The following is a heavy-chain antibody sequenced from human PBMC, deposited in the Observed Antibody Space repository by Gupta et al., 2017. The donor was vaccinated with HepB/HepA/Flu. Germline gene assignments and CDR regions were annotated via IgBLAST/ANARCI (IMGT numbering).Heavy chain of an antibody. CDR1: GGTFSSYA. CDR3: ARDRSSSGWYVPPSANWFDP. CDR2: IIPIFGTA. V-gene: IGHV1-69*01. Sequence: QVQLVQSGAEVKKPGSSVKVSCKASGGTFSSYAISWVRQAPGQGLEWMGGIIPIFGTANYAQKFQGRVTITADESTSTAYMELSSLRSEDTAVYYCARDRSSSGWYVPPSANWFDPWGQGTLVTVSS. D-gene: IGHD6-19*01. J-gene: IGHJ5*02.